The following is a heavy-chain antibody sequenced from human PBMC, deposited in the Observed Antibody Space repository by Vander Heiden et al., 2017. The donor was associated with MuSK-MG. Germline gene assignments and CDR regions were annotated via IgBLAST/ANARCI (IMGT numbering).Heavy chain of an antibody. CDR3: TRGFSAFDY. J-gene: IGHJ4*02. D-gene: IGHD1-26*01. Sequence: EVQLLESGGGLVQPGGSLRLSCATSGFTFRRYAMHWVRQAPGKGLEWVSAISESGDSTYYADSVKGRFTISRDNSKNTLYLQLNSLRAEDTAVYYCTRGFSAFDYWGQGTLVTVSS. CDR1: GFTFRRYA. V-gene: IGHV3-23*01. CDR2: ISESGDST.